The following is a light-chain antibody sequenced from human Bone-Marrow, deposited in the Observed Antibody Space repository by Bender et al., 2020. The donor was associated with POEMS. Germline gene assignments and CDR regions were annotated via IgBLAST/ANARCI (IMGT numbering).Light chain of an antibody. J-gene: IGLJ2*01. CDR1: ALPKQY. Sequence: SSELTQPPSVSVSPGQTARITCSGDALPKQYACWYQQRPGQAPFLVIYKDTERPSGIPERFSGSSSGTTVTLTISGVQAEDEADYYCQSADNSRTHVLFGGGTKLTVL. CDR3: QSADNSRTHVL. V-gene: IGLV3-25*03. CDR2: KDT.